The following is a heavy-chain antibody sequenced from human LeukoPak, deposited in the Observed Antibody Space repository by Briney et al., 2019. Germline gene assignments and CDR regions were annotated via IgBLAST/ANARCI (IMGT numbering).Heavy chain of an antibody. V-gene: IGHV3-23*01. Sequence: GGSLRLSCAASGFTFSSYAMSWVRQAPGKGLEWVSAISGSGGSTYYADSVKGRFTISRDNSKNTLYLQMNSLRAEDTAVYYCAKDLQNSGYYYYMDVWGKGTTVTVSS. CDR1: GFTFSSYA. D-gene: IGHD4-11*01. J-gene: IGHJ6*03. CDR2: ISGSGGST. CDR3: AKDLQNSGYYYYMDV.